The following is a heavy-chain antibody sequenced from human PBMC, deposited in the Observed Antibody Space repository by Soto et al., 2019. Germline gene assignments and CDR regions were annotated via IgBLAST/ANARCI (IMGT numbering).Heavy chain of an antibody. CDR2: IYYSGST. Sequence: TSETLSLTCTVSGGSISSGDYYWSWIRQPPGKGLEWIGYIYYSGSTYYNPSLKSRVTISVDTSKNQFSLKLSSVTAADTAVYYCARDVRLQRSHYFDYWGQGTLVTVSS. CDR3: ARDVRLQRSHYFDY. D-gene: IGHD4-4*01. CDR1: GGSISSGDYY. V-gene: IGHV4-30-4*01. J-gene: IGHJ4*02.